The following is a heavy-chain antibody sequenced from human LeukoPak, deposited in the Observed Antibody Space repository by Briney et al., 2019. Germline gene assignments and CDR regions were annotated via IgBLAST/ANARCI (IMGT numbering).Heavy chain of an antibody. CDR3: ARVPRNCSSTSCYESTKPNWFDP. CDR1: GGSISSGSYC. D-gene: IGHD2-2*01. CDR2: MYNSGST. V-gene: IGHV4-39*07. Sequence: PSETLSLTCTVSGGSISSGSYCWGWIRQPPGKGLECIGSMYNSGSTYYNPSLKSRVTISVDTSKNQFSLKLSSVTAADTAVYYCARVPRNCSSTSCYESTKPNWFDPWGQGTLVTVSS. J-gene: IGHJ5*02.